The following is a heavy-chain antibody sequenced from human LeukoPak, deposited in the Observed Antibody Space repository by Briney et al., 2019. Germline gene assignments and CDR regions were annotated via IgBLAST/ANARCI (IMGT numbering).Heavy chain of an antibody. CDR2: ISDGGVT. J-gene: IGHJ4*02. Sequence: PSETLSPTCNVSGGSISTYYWSWIRQPPGKGLEWIGYISDGGVTSYNPSLKGRVTISVDSPKNRFSLRLTSLTAVDTALYYCARHGGTLDYFDYWGPGSLVTVSS. D-gene: IGHD1-26*01. V-gene: IGHV4-59*08. CDR3: ARHGGTLDYFDY. CDR1: GGSISTYY.